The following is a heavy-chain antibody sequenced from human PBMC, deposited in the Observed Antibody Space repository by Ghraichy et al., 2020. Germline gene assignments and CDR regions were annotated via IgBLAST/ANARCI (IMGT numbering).Heavy chain of an antibody. D-gene: IGHD2/OR15-2a*01. CDR3: ARLKKTTFYETTYRGGFDV. CDR1: GDSISRGAYY. J-gene: IGHJ3*01. CDR2: IYYSGTT. Sequence: SETLSLTCTVSGDSISRGAYYWSWIRQHPEKGLEWIGYIYYSGTTYPNPSLKSRVSMSVDTSNNKFSLRLTSLTAADTAVYYCARLKKTTFYETTYRGGFDVWGPGTVVAVSS. V-gene: IGHV4-31*03.